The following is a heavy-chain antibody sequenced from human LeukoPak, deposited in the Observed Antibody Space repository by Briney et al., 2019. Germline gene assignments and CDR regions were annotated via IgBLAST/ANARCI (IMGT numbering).Heavy chain of an antibody. J-gene: IGHJ6*04. CDR3: AELGITVIGGV. CDR2: ISSSGSTI. V-gene: IGHV3-48*03. D-gene: IGHD3-10*02. CDR1: GFTFSSYE. Sequence: GGSLRLSCAASGFTFSSYEMNWVRQAPGKGLEWVSYISSSGSTIYYADSVKSRFTISRDNAKNSLYLQMNSLRAEDTAVYYCAELGITVIGGVWGKGTTVTISS.